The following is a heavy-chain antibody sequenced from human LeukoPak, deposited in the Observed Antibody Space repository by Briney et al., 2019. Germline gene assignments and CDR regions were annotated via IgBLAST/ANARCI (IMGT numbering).Heavy chain of an antibody. CDR1: GFTFSSYA. J-gene: IGHJ4*02. CDR3: AKSHSSGWYRPNQYFDY. D-gene: IGHD6-19*01. V-gene: IGHV3-23*01. CDR2: ISGSGGST. Sequence: PGGSLRLSCAASGFTFSSYAMSWVRQAPGKGLEWVSAISGSGGSTYYADSVKGRFTISRDNSKNTLYLQMNSLRAEDTAVYYCAKSHSSGWYRPNQYFDYWGQGTLVTVSS.